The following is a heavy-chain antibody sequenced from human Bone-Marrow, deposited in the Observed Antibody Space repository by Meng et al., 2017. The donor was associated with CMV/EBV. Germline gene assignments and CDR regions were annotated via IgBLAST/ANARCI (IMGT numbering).Heavy chain of an antibody. CDR2: INPNSGGT. D-gene: IGHD6-6*01. V-gene: IGHV1-8*03. J-gene: IGHJ6*02. Sequence: ASVKVSCKASGYTFTSYGINWVRQATGQGLEWMGWINPNSGGTNYAQKFQGRVTITRNTSISTAYMELSSLRSEDTAVYYCARDQDSSSSAGSWNDESYGMDVWGQGTTVTVSS. CDR3: ARDQDSSSSAGSWNDESYGMDV. CDR1: GYTFTSYG.